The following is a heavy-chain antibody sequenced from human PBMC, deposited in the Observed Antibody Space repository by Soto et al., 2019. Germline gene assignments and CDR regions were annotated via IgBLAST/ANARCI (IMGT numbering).Heavy chain of an antibody. CDR1: GYTFTNYD. CDR2: INPDSDNT. J-gene: IGHJ6*02. D-gene: IGHD2-2*01. CDR3: ARGRRYCTTNSRYPPALFPYGMDV. Sequence: ASVKVSCKTSGYTFTNYDINWVRQAAGQGLEWMGWINPDSDNTGYAQKFQGRVTMTRDTSISTAYMELNSLRSEDTAVYYCARGRRYCTTNSRYPPALFPYGMDVWGQGTKVTVYS. V-gene: IGHV1-8*01.